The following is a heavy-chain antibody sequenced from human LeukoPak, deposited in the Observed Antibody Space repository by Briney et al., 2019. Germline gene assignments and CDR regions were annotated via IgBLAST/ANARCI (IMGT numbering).Heavy chain of an antibody. D-gene: IGHD2-2*01. Sequence: PSGTLSLTCTVSGGSISSSSYYWGWIRQPPGKGLEWIGSISYSGSTYYNPSLKSRVTISVDTSKNQFSLKLSSVTAADTAVYYCASYCSTTSCLRRAFDIWGQGTMVTVSS. CDR1: GGSISSSSYY. CDR2: ISYSGST. J-gene: IGHJ3*02. V-gene: IGHV4-39*01. CDR3: ASYCSTTSCLRRAFDI.